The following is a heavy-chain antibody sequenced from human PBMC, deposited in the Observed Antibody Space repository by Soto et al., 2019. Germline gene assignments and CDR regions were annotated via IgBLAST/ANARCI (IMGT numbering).Heavy chain of an antibody. J-gene: IGHJ5*02. CDR3: ARSYYDFWSGYYTPPGWFDP. V-gene: IGHV4-30-4*01. D-gene: IGHD3-3*01. CDR2: IYYSGST. CDR1: GGSISSGDYY. Sequence: SETLSLTCTVSGGSISSGDYYWSGIRQPPGKGLELIGYIYYSGSTYYNPSLKSRVTISVDTSKNQFSLKLSSVTAADTAVYYCARSYYDFWSGYYTPPGWFDPWGQGTLVTVSS.